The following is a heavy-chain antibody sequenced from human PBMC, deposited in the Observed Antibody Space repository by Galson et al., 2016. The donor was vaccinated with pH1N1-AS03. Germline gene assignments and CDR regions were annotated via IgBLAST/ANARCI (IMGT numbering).Heavy chain of an antibody. CDR1: GYTFNDNY. D-gene: IGHD1-14*01. J-gene: IGHJ5*02. V-gene: IGHV1-2*02. CDR3: ARIIRGSGGLDP. Sequence: SVKVSCKASGYTFNDNYIHWVRQAPGQGLEWMGWISPDNGGTNFAQKFQGRVTMTRDTSINTAYMELSGLRSDDTAHYYCARIIRGSGGLDPWGQGTLVTVSS. CDR2: ISPDNGGT.